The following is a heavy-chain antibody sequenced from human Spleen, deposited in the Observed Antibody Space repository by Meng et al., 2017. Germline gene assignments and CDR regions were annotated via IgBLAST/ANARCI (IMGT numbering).Heavy chain of an antibody. CDR3: ARVPNWGFWYFDL. CDR1: GDSISKYY. CDR2: IYYSGTT. V-gene: IGHV4-59*01. J-gene: IGHJ2*01. D-gene: IGHD7-27*01. Sequence: GSLRLSCTVSGDSISKYYWSWIRQPPGKGLEWIGYIYYSGTTNYNPSLKSRVTISVDTSKNQFSLKLSSVTAADTAVYYCARVPNWGFWYFDLWGRGTLVTVSS.